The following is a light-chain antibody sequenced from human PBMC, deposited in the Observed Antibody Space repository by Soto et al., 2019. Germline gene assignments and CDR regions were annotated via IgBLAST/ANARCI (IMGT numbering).Light chain of an antibody. V-gene: IGKV3-11*01. Sequence: EIVLTQSPATLSLSPGERATLSCRASQSVDSYLAWYQQKPGQAPRLLIYDASSRATGIPARFSGSGSETGFTLTISSLEPEDFAVYYCQQRRSWPITFGQGTRLEI. CDR2: DAS. CDR3: QQRRSWPIT. J-gene: IGKJ5*01. CDR1: QSVDSY.